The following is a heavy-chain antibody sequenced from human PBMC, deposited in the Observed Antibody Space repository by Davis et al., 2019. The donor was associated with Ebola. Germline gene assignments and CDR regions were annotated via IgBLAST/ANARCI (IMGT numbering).Heavy chain of an antibody. CDR3: ARAPGKAYCGGDCYLRY. Sequence: SVKVSCKASGGTFSSYAISWVRQAPGQGLEWMGRIIPILGIANYAQKFQGRVTMTRDTSTSTVYMELSSLRSEDTAVYYCARAPGKAYCGGDCYLRYWGQGTLVTVSS. D-gene: IGHD2-21*02. CDR1: GGTFSSYA. CDR2: IIPILGIA. J-gene: IGHJ4*02. V-gene: IGHV1-69*04.